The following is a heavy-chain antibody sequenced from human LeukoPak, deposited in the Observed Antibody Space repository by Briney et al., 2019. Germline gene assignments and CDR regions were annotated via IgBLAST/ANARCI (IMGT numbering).Heavy chain of an antibody. J-gene: IGHJ4*02. CDR3: ARETYYDFSIGNLHYFDY. D-gene: IGHD3-3*01. Sequence: SETLSLTCTVSSDSISNYQWNWIRQPAGKGLEWLGRIYASGSTNYNPSLKRRVTMSVDTSKNQFSLKVTSVTAADTAVYYCARETYYDFSIGNLHYFDYWGQGALVTVSS. CDR1: SDSISNYQ. CDR2: IYASGST. V-gene: IGHV4-4*07.